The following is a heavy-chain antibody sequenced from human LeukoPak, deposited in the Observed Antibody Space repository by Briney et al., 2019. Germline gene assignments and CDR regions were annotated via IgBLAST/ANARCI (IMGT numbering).Heavy chain of an antibody. CDR2: IYTSGST. V-gene: IGHV4-4*07. D-gene: IGHD6-19*01. Sequence: PSETLSLTCTVSGGFISSYYWSWIRQPAGKGLEWIGRIYTSGSTNYNPSLKSRVTMSVDTSKNQFSLKLSSVTAADTAVYYCASLYSSGWSFDYWGQGTLVTVSS. CDR1: GGFISSYY. J-gene: IGHJ4*02. CDR3: ASLYSSGWSFDY.